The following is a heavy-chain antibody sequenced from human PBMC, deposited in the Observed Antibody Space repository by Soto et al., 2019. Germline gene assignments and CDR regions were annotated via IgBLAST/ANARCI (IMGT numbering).Heavy chain of an antibody. V-gene: IGHV4-34*01. CDR1: SESLSGYY. J-gene: IGHJ5*02. Sequence: PSETLSLTCAVSSESLSGYYLTWIRQSPGKGLEWIGEISQSGFTNYNPSLESRVNMSVDTSKSQFSLHLTSVTAADTAVYYCARGLFSSGWYSYFDPWGQGTPVTVSS. CDR2: ISQSGFT. CDR3: ARGLFSSGWYSYFDP. D-gene: IGHD6-19*01.